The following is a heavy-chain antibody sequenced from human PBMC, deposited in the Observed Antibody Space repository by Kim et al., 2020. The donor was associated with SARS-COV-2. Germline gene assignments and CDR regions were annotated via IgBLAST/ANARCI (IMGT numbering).Heavy chain of an antibody. CDR2: ISAYNGNT. D-gene: IGHD5-18*01. V-gene: IGHV1-18*01. J-gene: IGHJ6*02. Sequence: ASVKVSCKASGYTFTSYGISWVRQAPGQGLEWMGWISAYNGNTNYAQKLQGRVTMTTDTSTSTAYMELRSLRSDDTAVYYCARDKIQLWYLGDYYYGMDVWGQGDTGTGSS. CDR1: GYTFTSYG. CDR3: ARDKIQLWYLGDYYYGMDV.